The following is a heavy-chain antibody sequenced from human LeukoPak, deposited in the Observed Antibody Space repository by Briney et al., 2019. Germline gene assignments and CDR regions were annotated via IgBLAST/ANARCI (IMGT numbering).Heavy chain of an antibody. D-gene: IGHD3-10*01. CDR3: AKEGAYGSGSPPIDY. Sequence: GGSLRLSCAASGFTFSSYAMNWVRQAPGKGLEWVSGISGSGGSTHYADSVKGRFTISRDSSKNTLFLQMNSLRVEDTAVYYCAKEGAYGSGSPPIDYWGQGTLVTVSS. CDR2: ISGSGGST. CDR1: GFTFSSYA. V-gene: IGHV3-23*01. J-gene: IGHJ4*02.